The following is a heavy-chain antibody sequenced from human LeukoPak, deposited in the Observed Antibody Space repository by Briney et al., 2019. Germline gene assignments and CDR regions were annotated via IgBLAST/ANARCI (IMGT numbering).Heavy chain of an antibody. D-gene: IGHD1-26*01. J-gene: IGHJ4*02. V-gene: IGHV3-30-3*01. CDR2: ISYDGSNK. CDR3: ARDGRSGNFDK. CDR1: GFTFSSYA. Sequence: PGGSLRLSCAASGFTFSSYAMHWVRQAPGKGLEWVAVISYDGSNKYYADSVKGRFTISRDNSKNTLYLQMNSLRAEDTAVYYCARDGRSGNFDKWGQGTLVSVS.